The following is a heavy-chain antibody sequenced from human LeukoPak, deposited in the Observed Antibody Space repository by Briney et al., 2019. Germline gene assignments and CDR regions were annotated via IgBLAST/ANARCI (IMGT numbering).Heavy chain of an antibody. CDR2: ISGYNNNA. V-gene: IGHV1-18*01. Sequence: ASVKVSCKASGYNFTTYGITWVRQAPGQGLEWMGWISGYNNNAKYAQNLQGRGTMTTDTSTSTAYMELRSLRSDDTAVYYCTREMFCRGDRCYRNPSDYWGQGTLVTVSS. J-gene: IGHJ4*02. CDR1: GYNFTTYG. CDR3: TREMFCRGDRCYRNPSDY. D-gene: IGHD2-15*01.